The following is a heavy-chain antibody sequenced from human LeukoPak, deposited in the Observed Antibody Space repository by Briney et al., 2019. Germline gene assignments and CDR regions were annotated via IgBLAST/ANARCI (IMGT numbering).Heavy chain of an antibody. J-gene: IGHJ6*02. CDR1: GFTFSSYA. CDR3: AREKGGSGSYYPRDYYYGMDV. V-gene: IGHV3-23*01. D-gene: IGHD1-26*01. CDR2: ITGSGDYT. Sequence: GGSLRLSCAASGFTFSSYAMNWVRQAPGKGLEWVAAITGSGDYTYYADSVKGRFTISRDNSKNTLYLQMNSLRAEDTAVYYCAREKGGSGSYYPRDYYYGMDVWGQGTTVTVSS.